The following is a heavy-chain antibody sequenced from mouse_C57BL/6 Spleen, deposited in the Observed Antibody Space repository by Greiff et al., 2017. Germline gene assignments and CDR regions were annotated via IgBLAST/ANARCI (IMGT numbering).Heavy chain of an antibody. V-gene: IGHV5-12*01. CDR1: GFTFSDYY. Sequence: DVKLVESGGGLVQPGGSLKLSCAASGFTFSDYYMYWVRQTPEKRLEWVAYIRNGGGSTYYPDTVKGRFTISRDNAKNTLYLQMSRLKSDDTAMYYGARRTVVDYAMDYWGQGTSVTVSS. J-gene: IGHJ4*01. D-gene: IGHD1-1*01. CDR3: ARRTVVDYAMDY. CDR2: IRNGGGST.